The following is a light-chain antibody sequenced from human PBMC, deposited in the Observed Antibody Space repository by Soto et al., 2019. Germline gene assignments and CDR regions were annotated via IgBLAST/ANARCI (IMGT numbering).Light chain of an antibody. CDR2: DTS. J-gene: IGKJ5*01. CDR1: QNIGNK. CDR3: QQYNTWRSIT. V-gene: IGKV3-15*01. Sequence: EIVMTQSPATLSVSPGGRATLSCRASQNIGNKLAWYQHKPGQAPRVLIYDTSTRAAGIPARFSGSESETNFTLTIITLQSEDFAVYYCQQYNTWRSITFGQGTRLESK.